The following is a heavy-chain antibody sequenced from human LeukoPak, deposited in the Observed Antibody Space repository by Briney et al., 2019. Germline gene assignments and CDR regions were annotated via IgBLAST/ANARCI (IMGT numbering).Heavy chain of an antibody. D-gene: IGHD6-19*01. Sequence: SETLSLTCTVSGGSISSYYWSWIRQSPGKGLEWIGYIYYSGSTNYNPSLKNRVTISVDTSKNQFSLKLSSVTAADTAVYYCARAIAVAGLAWFDPWGQGTLVTVSS. J-gene: IGHJ5*02. CDR1: GGSISSYY. CDR2: IYYSGST. CDR3: ARAIAVAGLAWFDP. V-gene: IGHV4-59*01.